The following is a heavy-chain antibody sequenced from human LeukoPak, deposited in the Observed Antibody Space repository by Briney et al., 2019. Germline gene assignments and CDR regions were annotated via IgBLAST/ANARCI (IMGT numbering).Heavy chain of an antibody. CDR2: IYYSGST. CDR1: GDSISSGGYY. Sequence: SQTLSLTCTVSGDSISSGGYYWTWIRQHPGKGLEWIGYIYYSGSTYYNPSLKSQVTMSVDTSKNQFSLKLSSVTAADTAVYYCARVTRGVITFDYWGQGTLVTVSS. D-gene: IGHD3-10*01. CDR3: ARVTRGVITFDY. V-gene: IGHV4-31*01. J-gene: IGHJ4*02.